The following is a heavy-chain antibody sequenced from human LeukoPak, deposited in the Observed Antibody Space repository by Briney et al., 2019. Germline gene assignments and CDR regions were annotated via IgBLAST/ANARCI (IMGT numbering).Heavy chain of an antibody. D-gene: IGHD5-18*01. Sequence: PGGSLRLSCAASGFILSSYSMNWVRQAPGKGLQWVSYISSSSTTIHYTDSVKGRFTISRDNVKNSLYLQMNSLRSEDTAVYYCARWDTAMASDAFDIWGQGTMVTVSS. CDR3: ARWDTAMASDAFDI. CDR2: ISSSSTTI. J-gene: IGHJ3*02. V-gene: IGHV3-48*04. CDR1: GFILSSYS.